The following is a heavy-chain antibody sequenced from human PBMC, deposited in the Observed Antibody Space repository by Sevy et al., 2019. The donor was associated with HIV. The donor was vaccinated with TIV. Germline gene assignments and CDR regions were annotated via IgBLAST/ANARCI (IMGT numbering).Heavy chain of an antibody. Sequence: GGSLRLSCAASGFDFSIYSMSWVRQAPGKGLEWVSTLSFGCGKINYADSVKGRFTISRDNSKSSVYLQMNNVRVEDTAVYYCAREGCTKPHDYWGQGTLVTASS. J-gene: IGHJ4*02. CDR2: LSFGCGKI. CDR1: GFDFSIYS. D-gene: IGHD2-8*01. CDR3: AREGCTKPHDY. V-gene: IGHV3-23*01.